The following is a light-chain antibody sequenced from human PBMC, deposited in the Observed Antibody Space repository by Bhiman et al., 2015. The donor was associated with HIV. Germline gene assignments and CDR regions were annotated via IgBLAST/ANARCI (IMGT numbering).Light chain of an antibody. CDR1: NIESKS. Sequence: SYELTQPPSVSVAPGKTATITCGGNNIESKSVHWYQQKPGQAPVVVIYYDGDRPSGIPERFSGSNSGNTATLTISRVEAGDEADYYCQVWDSSTKIFGGGTKLTVL. J-gene: IGLJ2*01. CDR3: QVWDSSTKI. V-gene: IGLV3-21*01. CDR2: YDG.